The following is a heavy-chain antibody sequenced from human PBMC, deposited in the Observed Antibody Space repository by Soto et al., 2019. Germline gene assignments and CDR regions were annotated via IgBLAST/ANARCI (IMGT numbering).Heavy chain of an antibody. CDR3: ARGLGLYYFDY. D-gene: IGHD1-26*01. CDR1: GYTFTSYY. V-gene: IGHV1-46*01. Sequence: ASVKVSCKASGYTFTSYYMHWVRQAPGQGLEWMGIINPSGGNTKYSQKFQGRVTITRDTSASTAYMELSSLRSEDTAVYYCARGLGLYYFDYWGQGTLVTVSS. J-gene: IGHJ4*02. CDR2: INPSGGNT.